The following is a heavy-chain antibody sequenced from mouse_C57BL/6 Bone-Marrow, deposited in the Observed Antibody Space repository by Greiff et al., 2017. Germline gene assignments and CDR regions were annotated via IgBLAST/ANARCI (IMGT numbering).Heavy chain of an antibody. D-gene: IGHD1-1*01. CDR1: GYTFTSYW. V-gene: IGHV1-50*01. Sequence: VQLQQPGAELVKPGASVKLSCKASGYTFTSYWMQWVKQRPGQGLEWIGEIDPSDSYTNYNQKFKGKATLTVDTSSSTAYMQLSCLTSEDSAVYYCARGGFYYYGSSYECYAMDYWGQGTSVTVSS. J-gene: IGHJ4*01. CDR2: IDPSDSYT. CDR3: ARGGFYYYGSSYECYAMDY.